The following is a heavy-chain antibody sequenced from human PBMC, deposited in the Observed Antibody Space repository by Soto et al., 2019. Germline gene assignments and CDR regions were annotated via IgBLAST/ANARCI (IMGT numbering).Heavy chain of an antibody. Sequence: SVKVSCKASGGTFSSYAISWVRQAPGQGLEWMGGIIPIFGTANYAQKFQGRVTITADKSTSTAYMELSSLRSEDTAVYYCASGSTWEDPTKLYMPLTPWGQGTLVTVSS. V-gene: IGHV1-69*06. D-gene: IGHD3-10*01. CDR1: GGTFSSYA. CDR3: ASGSTWEDPTKLYMPLTP. J-gene: IGHJ5*02. CDR2: IIPIFGTA.